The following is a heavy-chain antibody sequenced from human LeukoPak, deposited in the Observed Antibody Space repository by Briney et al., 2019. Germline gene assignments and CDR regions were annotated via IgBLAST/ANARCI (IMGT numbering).Heavy chain of an antibody. CDR1: GFTFSSYS. CDR3: ARDIGAGAVAGEIDY. CDR2: ISSSSSYI. J-gene: IGHJ4*02. Sequence: GGSLGLSCAASGFTFSSYSMNWVRQAPGKGLEWVSSISSSSSYIYYADSVRGRFTISRDNAKNSLYLQMNSLRAEDTAVYYCARDIGAGAVAGEIDYWGQGTLVTVSS. V-gene: IGHV3-21*01. D-gene: IGHD6-19*01.